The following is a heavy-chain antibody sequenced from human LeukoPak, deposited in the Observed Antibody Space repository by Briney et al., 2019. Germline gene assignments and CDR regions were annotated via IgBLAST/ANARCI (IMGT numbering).Heavy chain of an antibody. Sequence: PGGSLRLSCAASGFTFSSYAMSWVRQAPGKGLEWVSAISGSGGSTYYADSVKGRFTISRDNSKNTLYLQMNSLRAEDTAVYYCAKDQIGGWPAAIRAGVDYWGQGTLVTVSS. CDR2: ISGSGGST. CDR3: AKDQIGGWPAAIRAGVDY. D-gene: IGHD2-2*02. V-gene: IGHV3-23*01. J-gene: IGHJ4*02. CDR1: GFTFSSYA.